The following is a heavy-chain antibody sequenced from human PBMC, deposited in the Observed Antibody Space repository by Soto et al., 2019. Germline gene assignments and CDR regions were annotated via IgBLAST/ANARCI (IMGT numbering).Heavy chain of an antibody. D-gene: IGHD1-26*01. J-gene: IGHJ4*02. CDR2: ISWNSGSI. CDR3: AKAGSQWELLYYFDY. V-gene: IGHV3-9*01. CDR1: GFTFDDYA. Sequence: EVQLVESGGGLVQPGRSLRLSCAASGFTFDDYAMHWVRQAPGKGLEWVSGISWNSGSIGYADSVKGRFTISRDNAKNSLYLQMSSLRAEDTALYYCAKAGSQWELLYYFDYWGQGTLVTVSS.